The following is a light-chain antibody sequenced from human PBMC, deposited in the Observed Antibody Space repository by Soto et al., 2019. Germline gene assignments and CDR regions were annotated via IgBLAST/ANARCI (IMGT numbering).Light chain of an antibody. CDR1: QSISSW. Sequence: DIQMTQSPSTLSASVGDRVTITCRAGQSISSWLAWYQQKPGKAPKLLIYDASSLESGVPSRFSGSGSGTEFTLTISSLQHEDFATYYCQQSVTSPAFGQGTRWIS. V-gene: IGKV1-5*01. CDR3: QQSVTSPA. CDR2: DAS. J-gene: IGKJ1*01.